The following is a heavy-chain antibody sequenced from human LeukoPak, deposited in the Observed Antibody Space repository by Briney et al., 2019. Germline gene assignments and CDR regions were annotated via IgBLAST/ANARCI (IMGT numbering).Heavy chain of an antibody. V-gene: IGHV3-9*01. J-gene: IGHJ3*02. CDR1: GFTFDDYA. Sequence: PGRSLRLSCAASGFTFDDYAMHWVRQAPGKGLEWVSGISWNSGSTGYADSVKGRFTISRDNAKNSLYLQMNSLRAEDTALYYCAKSVRGYYGSGSYYNSRKDAFDIWGQGTMVTVSS. D-gene: IGHD3-10*01. CDR3: AKSVRGYYGSGSYYNSRKDAFDI. CDR2: ISWNSGST.